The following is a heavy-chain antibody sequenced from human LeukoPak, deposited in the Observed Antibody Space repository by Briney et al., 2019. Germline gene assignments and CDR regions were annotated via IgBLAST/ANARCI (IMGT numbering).Heavy chain of an antibody. CDR1: GFRFNNYA. V-gene: IGHV3-23*01. CDR3: VRPDSYIPY. Sequence: PAGSLRLSCAASGFRFNNYAMSWVRQAPGKGLEWVSGISDSGRSTYYADSVKGRFTISRDNSKNTVHLQMNNLRVDDTAVYFCVRPDSYIPYWGQGTLVTVSS. CDR2: ISDSGRST. J-gene: IGHJ4*02. D-gene: IGHD5-18*01.